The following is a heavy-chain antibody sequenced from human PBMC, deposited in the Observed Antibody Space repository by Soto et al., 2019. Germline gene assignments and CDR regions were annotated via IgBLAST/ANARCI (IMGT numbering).Heavy chain of an antibody. CDR3: ARGIVVVPGAPGDY. J-gene: IGHJ4*02. CDR1: GYSLTINL. D-gene: IGHD2-2*01. CDR2: ISVYNGNT. Sequence: SVNRSCKASGYSLTINLSSCVRHTPGQGLEWMGWISVYNGNTNYAQKLQGRVTMTTDTSTSTAYMELRSLRSDDTAVYFCARGIVVVPGAPGDYWGQGTLVTVSS. V-gene: IGHV1-18*01.